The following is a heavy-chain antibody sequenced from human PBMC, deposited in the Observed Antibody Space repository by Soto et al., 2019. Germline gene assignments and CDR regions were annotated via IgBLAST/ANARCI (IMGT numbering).Heavy chain of an antibody. D-gene: IGHD3-3*01. CDR2: TYYRSKWYN. J-gene: IGHJ3*02. CDR1: GDSVSSNSAA. V-gene: IGHV6-1*01. CDR3: ARSGLRFLEWSFDI. Sequence: LSLTCVISGDSVSSNSAAWNWIRQSPSRGLEWLGRTYYRSKWYNDYAVSVKSRITINPDTSKNQFSLQLNSVTPEDTAVYYCARSGLRFLEWSFDIWGQGTMVTVSS.